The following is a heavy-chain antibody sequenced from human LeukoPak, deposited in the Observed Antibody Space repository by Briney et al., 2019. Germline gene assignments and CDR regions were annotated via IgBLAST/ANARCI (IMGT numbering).Heavy chain of an antibody. Sequence: PGGSLRLSCAASGFTFSSYWMSWVRQAPGKGLEWVANIKQDGSEKYYVDSVKGRFTISRDNAKNSLYLQMNSLRAEDTAVYYCASEDTMIVVVTPSYGMDVWGQGTTATVSS. CDR3: ASEDTMIVVVTPSYGMDV. J-gene: IGHJ6*02. D-gene: IGHD3-22*01. V-gene: IGHV3-7*01. CDR1: GFTFSSYW. CDR2: IKQDGSEK.